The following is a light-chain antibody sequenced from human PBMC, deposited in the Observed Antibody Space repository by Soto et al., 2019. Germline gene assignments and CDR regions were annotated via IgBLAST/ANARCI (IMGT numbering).Light chain of an antibody. V-gene: IGKV3-20*01. CDR2: GVS. Sequence: ETVLMQSPDTLSLSPGEGATLSCRASQTVRASQLAWYQQKPGQSPRLLIYGVSNRATDIPDRFGGSGSGTDFTLTISRLEPEDCALYYCHQYSNPPHTFGQGTKLEIK. CDR1: QTVRASQ. CDR3: HQYSNPPHT. J-gene: IGKJ2*01.